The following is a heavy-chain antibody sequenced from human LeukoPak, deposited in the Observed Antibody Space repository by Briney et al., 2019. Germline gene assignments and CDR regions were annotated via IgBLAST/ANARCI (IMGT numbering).Heavy chain of an antibody. J-gene: IGHJ3*02. Sequence: SETLSLTCAVYGGSFSGCYWSWIRQPPGKGLEWIGEINHSGSTNYNPSLKSRVTISVDTSKNQFSLKLSSVTAADTAVYYCARGGHIPRRDAFDIWGQGTMVTVSS. D-gene: IGHD2-21*01. CDR3: ARGGHIPRRDAFDI. V-gene: IGHV4-34*01. CDR2: INHSGST. CDR1: GGSFSGCY.